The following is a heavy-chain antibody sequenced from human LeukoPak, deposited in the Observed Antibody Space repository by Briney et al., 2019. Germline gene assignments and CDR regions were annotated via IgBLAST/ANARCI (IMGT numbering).Heavy chain of an antibody. Sequence: GASVKVSCKASGYTFTGYYMHWVRQAPGQGLEWMGRINPNSGGTNYAQKFQGRVTMTRDTSISTAYMGLSRLRSDDTAVYYCARDLVGYGAYGCFDYWGQGTLVTVSS. V-gene: IGHV1-2*06. CDR3: ARDLVGYGAYGCFDY. J-gene: IGHJ4*02. CDR1: GYTFTGYY. CDR2: INPNSGGT. D-gene: IGHD4-17*01.